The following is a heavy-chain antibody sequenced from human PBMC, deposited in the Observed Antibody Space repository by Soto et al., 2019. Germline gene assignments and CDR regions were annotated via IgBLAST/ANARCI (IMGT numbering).Heavy chain of an antibody. CDR2: IYWDDDK. V-gene: IGHV2-5*02. D-gene: IGHD6-19*01. CDR1: GFSLSTTRVA. Sequence: QITLKESGPPLVKPTQTLTLTCTFSGFSLSTTRVAVGWIRQPPGKALEWLALIYWDDDKRYSPFLKSRLTITKDTSKIQVVLTMTNMDPVDTATYYCAHSVVAGLGYYFDYWGQGTLVTVSS. CDR3: AHSVVAGLGYYFDY. J-gene: IGHJ4*02.